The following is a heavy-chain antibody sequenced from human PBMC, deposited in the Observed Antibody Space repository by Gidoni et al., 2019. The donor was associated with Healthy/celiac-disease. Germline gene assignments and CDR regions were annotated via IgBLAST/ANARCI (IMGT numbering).Heavy chain of an antibody. CDR3: ARRPTYYYDSSGYGAFDY. D-gene: IGHD3-22*01. Sequence: SGAEVKKPGSSVKVSCKASGGTFSSYAISWVRQAPGQGLEWMGGIIPIFGTANYAQKFQGRVTITADKSTSTAYMELSSLRSEDTAVYYCARRPTYYYDSSGYGAFDYWGQGTLVTVSS. CDR1: GGTFSSYA. V-gene: IGHV1-69*06. J-gene: IGHJ4*02. CDR2: IIPIFGTA.